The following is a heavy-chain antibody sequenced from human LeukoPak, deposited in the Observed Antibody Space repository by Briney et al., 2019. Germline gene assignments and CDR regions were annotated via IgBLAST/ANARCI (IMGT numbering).Heavy chain of an antibody. V-gene: IGHV3-23*01. D-gene: IGHD1-26*01. CDR3: ARKMGGIYAYDM. CDR1: GFSFNNHA. CDR2: ITSSGGST. Sequence: GGSLRLSCAGSGFSFNNHAMRWVRQAAGKGLEWVSGITSSGGSTYYADSVKGRFTISRDNSKNTVYLQMNSLRAEDTAVYYCARKMGGIYAYDMWGQGTMVTVSS. J-gene: IGHJ3*02.